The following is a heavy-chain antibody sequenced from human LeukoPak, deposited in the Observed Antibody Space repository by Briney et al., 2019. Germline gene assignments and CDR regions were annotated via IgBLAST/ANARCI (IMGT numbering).Heavy chain of an antibody. CDR2: IYTSGST. Sequence: PSETLSLTCTVSGGSISSYYWTWIRQPAGKGLEWIGRIYTSGSTNYNPSLKSRVTMSVDTSKNQFSLKLSSVTAADTAAYYCARAQTYGDYLSWFDPWGQGTLVTVSS. V-gene: IGHV4-4*07. CDR1: GGSISSYY. D-gene: IGHD4-17*01. CDR3: ARAQTYGDYLSWFDP. J-gene: IGHJ5*02.